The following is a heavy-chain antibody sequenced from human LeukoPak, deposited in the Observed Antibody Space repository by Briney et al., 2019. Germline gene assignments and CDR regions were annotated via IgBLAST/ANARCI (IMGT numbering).Heavy chain of an antibody. Sequence: SETLSLNCAVSGYSISRGSYWGWIRQPPGKGLEWIGSVYLSGSAYYNPSLKSRVTISVDTSKNQFSLKLSSVTAADTAVYYCARERELQFQHWGQGTLVTVSS. CDR1: GYSISRGSY. J-gene: IGHJ1*01. V-gene: IGHV4-38-2*02. D-gene: IGHD1-26*01. CDR2: VYLSGSA. CDR3: ARERELQFQH.